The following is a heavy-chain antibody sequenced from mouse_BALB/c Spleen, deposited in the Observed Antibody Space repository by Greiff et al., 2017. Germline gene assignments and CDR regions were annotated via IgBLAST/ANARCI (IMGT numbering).Heavy chain of an antibody. D-gene: IGHD2-1*01. CDR2: ISSGSSTI. J-gene: IGHJ4*01. CDR1: GFSFSSFG. V-gene: IGHV5-17*02. Sequence: EVKLVESGGGLVQPGGSRKLSCAASGFSFSSFGMHWVRQAPGKGLEWVAYISSGSSTIYYADTVKGRFTISRDNPKNTLFLQMTSLRSEDTAMYYCARSRDGNYVDYYAMDYWGQGTSVTVSS. CDR3: ARSRDGNYVDYYAMDY.